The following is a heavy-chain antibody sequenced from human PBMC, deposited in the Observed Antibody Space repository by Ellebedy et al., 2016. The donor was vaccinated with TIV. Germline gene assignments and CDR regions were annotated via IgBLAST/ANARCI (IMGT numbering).Heavy chain of an antibody. D-gene: IGHD3-9*01. CDR1: GYTLTELS. CDR2: TTYNGRT. J-gene: IGHJ4*02. CDR3: ARNRFTGYYYFDY. V-gene: IGHV1-18*01. Sequence: ASVKVSCKVSGYTLTELSMHWVRQAPGQGLEWMGWTTYNGRTNYAQNFQGRITLTTDTSTSTAYMELRSLRSADTAVYYCARNRFTGYYYFDYWGQGTLVSVSS.